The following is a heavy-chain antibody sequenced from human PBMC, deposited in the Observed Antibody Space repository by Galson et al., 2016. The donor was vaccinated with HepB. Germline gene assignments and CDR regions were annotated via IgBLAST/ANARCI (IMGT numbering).Heavy chain of an antibody. CDR3: AGGPVRRR. D-gene: IGHD4-17*01. J-gene: IGHJ4*02. CDR1: GFTVSNNY. CDR2: IYSGGDT. Sequence: SLRLSCAASGFTVSNNYMSWVRQAPGKGLQWVSLIYSGGDTDYADSVKGRFIISRDSSKNTVYLQMNSLRDEDTAVYYCAGGPVRRRWGQGTLVTVSS. V-gene: IGHV3-53*01.